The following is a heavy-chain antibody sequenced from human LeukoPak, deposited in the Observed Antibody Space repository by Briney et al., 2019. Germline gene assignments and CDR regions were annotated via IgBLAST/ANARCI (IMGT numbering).Heavy chain of an antibody. V-gene: IGHV4-31*03. CDR3: ARGRADSSGWYLEIRYYFDY. Sequence: SQTLSLTCTVSGGSISSGGYYWSWIRQHPGKGLEWIGYIYYSGSTYYNPSPKSRVTISVDTSKNQFSLKLSSVTAADTAVYYCARGRADSSGWYLEIRYYFDYWGQGTLVTVSS. CDR2: IYYSGST. D-gene: IGHD6-19*01. J-gene: IGHJ4*02. CDR1: GGSISSGGYY.